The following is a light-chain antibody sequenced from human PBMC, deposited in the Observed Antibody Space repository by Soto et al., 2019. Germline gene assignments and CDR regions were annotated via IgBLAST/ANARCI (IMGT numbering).Light chain of an antibody. CDR3: SSYTSSSTPFVV. V-gene: IGLV2-14*01. J-gene: IGLJ2*01. CDR1: SSDVGGYNY. Sequence: QSALTQPASVSGSPGQSITISCTGTSSDVGGYNYVSWYQQHPGKAPKLMIYDVSNRPSGVSNRFSGSNSGNTASPTISGLQAEDEADYYCSSYTSSSTPFVVFGGGTQLTVL. CDR2: DVS.